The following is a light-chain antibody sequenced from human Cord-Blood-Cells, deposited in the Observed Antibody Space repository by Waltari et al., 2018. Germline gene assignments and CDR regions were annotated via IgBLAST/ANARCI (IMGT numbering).Light chain of an antibody. CDR1: QSIIRW. CDR2: KAS. CDR3: QQYNSYYS. J-gene: IGKJ2*03. Sequence: DIQMTQSHSTPSASVGDIVTIPCRASQSIIRWLVGYRQKPGKDPKLLIYKASSLESGVPSRFSGSGSGTEFTLTISSLQPDDFATNYCQQYNSYYSFGQGTKLEIK. V-gene: IGKV1-5*03.